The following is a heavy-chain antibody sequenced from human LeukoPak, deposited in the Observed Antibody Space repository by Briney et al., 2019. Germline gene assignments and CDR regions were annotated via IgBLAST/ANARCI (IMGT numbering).Heavy chain of an antibody. CDR2: ISSSGSTI. D-gene: IGHD3-22*01. CDR1: GFTFSDYY. CDR3: ARAEYYYDSSGYYPTNWFDP. V-gene: IGHV3-11*01. J-gene: IGHJ5*02. Sequence: GGSLRLSCAASGFTFSDYYMSWIRQAPGKGLEWVSYISSSGSTIYYADSVKGRFTISRDNAKNSLYLQMNSLRAEDTAVYYCARAEYYYDSSGYYPTNWFDPWGQGTLVTVSS.